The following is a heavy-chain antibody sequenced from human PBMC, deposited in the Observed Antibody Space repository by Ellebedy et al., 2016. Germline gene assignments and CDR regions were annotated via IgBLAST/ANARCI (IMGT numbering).Heavy chain of an antibody. CDR2: IFSDGNT. Sequence: GGSLRLSCAASGFTFSNAWMNWVRQAPGKGLEWVSAIFSDGNTYYADSVKGRFTISRDNSKNTLYLQMNSLRAEDTAVYYCASHRGNTFGPYDFWGQGALVTVSP. D-gene: IGHD3/OR15-3a*01. V-gene: IGHV3-53*01. J-gene: IGHJ4*02. CDR1: GFTFSNAW. CDR3: ASHRGNTFGPYDF.